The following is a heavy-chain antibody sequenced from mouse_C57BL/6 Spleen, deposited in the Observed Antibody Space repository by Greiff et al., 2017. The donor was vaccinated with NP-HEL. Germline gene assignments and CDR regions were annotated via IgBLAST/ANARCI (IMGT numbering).Heavy chain of an antibody. J-gene: IGHJ1*03. Sequence: VQLQESGAELVRPGSSVKLSCKASGYTFTSYWMDWVKQRPGQGLEWIGNIYPSDSETHYNQKFKDKATLTVDKSSSTAYMQLSSLTSEDSAVYYCARSGYGSSYWYFDVWGTGTTVTVSS. CDR3: ARSGYGSSYWYFDV. CDR2: IYPSDSET. CDR1: GYTFTSYW. V-gene: IGHV1-61*01. D-gene: IGHD1-1*01.